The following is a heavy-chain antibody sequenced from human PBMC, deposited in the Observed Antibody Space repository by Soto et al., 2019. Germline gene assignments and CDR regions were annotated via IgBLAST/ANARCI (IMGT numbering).Heavy chain of an antibody. CDR2: IWYDGSNK. V-gene: IGHV3-33*01. CDR3: ARDKGAKGAWDI. CDR1: GFTFSSYG. Sequence: QVQLVESGGGVVQPGRSLRLSCAASGFTFSSYGMHWVRQAPGKGREWVAVIWYDGSNKYYADSVKGRFTISRDNSKNTLYLQMNSLRAEDTAVYYCARDKGAKGAWDIWGQGTMVTVSS. J-gene: IGHJ3*02.